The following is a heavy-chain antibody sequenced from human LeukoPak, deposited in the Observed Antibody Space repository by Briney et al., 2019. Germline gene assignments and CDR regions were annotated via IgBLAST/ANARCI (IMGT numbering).Heavy chain of an antibody. CDR1: GDSVSSKSAT. CDR2: TYYTSRWNV. V-gene: IGHV6-1*01. CDR3: ARLGPGIAAARGFDY. J-gene: IGHJ4*02. D-gene: IGHD6-13*01. Sequence: SQTLSLTCAISGDSVSSKSATWNWIRQSPSRGLEWLGRTYYTSRWNVDYAVSVKSRITINPDTSRNQFSLKLSSVTAADTAVYYCARLGPGIAAARGFDYWGQGTLVTVSS.